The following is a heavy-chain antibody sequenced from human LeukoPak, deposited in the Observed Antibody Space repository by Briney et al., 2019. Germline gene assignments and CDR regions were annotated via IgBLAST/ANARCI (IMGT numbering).Heavy chain of an antibody. Sequence: ASVKVSCKASGGTFSSYAISWVRRAPGQGLEWMGGIIPIFGTANYAQKFQGRVTITADESTSTAYMELSSLRSEDTAVYYCARGYCSGGSCYRSYYYYYMDVWGKGTTVTVSS. CDR3: ARGYCSGGSCYRSYYYYYMDV. V-gene: IGHV1-69*13. CDR2: IIPIFGTA. D-gene: IGHD2-15*01. J-gene: IGHJ6*03. CDR1: GGTFSSYA.